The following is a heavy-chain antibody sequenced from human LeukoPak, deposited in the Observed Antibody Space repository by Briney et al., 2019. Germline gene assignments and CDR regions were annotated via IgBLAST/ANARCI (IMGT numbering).Heavy chain of an antibody. Sequence: PSETPSLTCAVYGGSFSGYYWSWIRQPPGKGLEWIGEINHSGSTNYNPSLKSRVTISVDTSKNQFSLKLSSVTAADTAVYYCARGPNYDFWSGYSPAEYFQHWGQGTLVTVSS. D-gene: IGHD3-3*01. CDR2: INHSGST. CDR3: ARGPNYDFWSGYSPAEYFQH. CDR1: GGSFSGYY. V-gene: IGHV4-34*01. J-gene: IGHJ1*01.